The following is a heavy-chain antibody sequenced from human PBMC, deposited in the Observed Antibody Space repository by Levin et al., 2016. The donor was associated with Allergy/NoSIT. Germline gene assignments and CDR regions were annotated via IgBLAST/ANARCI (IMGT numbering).Heavy chain of an antibody. J-gene: IGHJ6*02. CDR2: ISAYNGNT. CDR3: ARDFPSKNQLLSGYGMDA. Sequence: ASVKVSCKASGYTFTSYGISWVRQAPGQGLEWMGWISAYNGNTNYAQKLQGRVTMTTDTSTSTAYMELRSLRSDDTAVYYCARDFPSKNQLLSGYGMDAWGQGTTVTVSS. V-gene: IGHV1-18*01. CDR1: GYTFTSYG. D-gene: IGHD2-2*01.